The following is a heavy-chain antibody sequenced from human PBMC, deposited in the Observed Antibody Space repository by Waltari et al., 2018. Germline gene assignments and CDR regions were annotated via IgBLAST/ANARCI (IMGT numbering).Heavy chain of an antibody. CDR1: GFTFRSYA. CDR2: ISGRGSAI. CDR3: AEAVLYVRDYYYDYSMGV. Sequence: EVQLLESGGGLVQPGGSLRLSCAASGFTFRSYAMSWVGQAPGKGLEWVASISGRGSAIYYADSVKGRFTISRDNSKNTLYLQMISLRAEDTAVYYCAEAVLYVRDYYYDYSMGVWGQGTTVTVSS. J-gene: IGHJ6*02. D-gene: IGHD3-16*01. V-gene: IGHV3-23*01.